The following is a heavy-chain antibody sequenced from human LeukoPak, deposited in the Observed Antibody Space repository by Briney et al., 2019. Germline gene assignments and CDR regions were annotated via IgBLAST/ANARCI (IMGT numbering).Heavy chain of an antibody. CDR1: GFTFSTYD. CDR3: AKEAGNGWSYFDY. D-gene: IGHD6-19*01. V-gene: IGHV3-23*01. CDR2: ISSGGGST. Sequence: TGRSLRLSCAASGFTFSTYDMSWDHQAPGKGLEWVLGISSGGGSTFYADSVKGRFTISRDNSKNTVYLQMISLRAEDTAVYHCAKEAGNGWSYFDYWGQGTLVTVSS. J-gene: IGHJ4*02.